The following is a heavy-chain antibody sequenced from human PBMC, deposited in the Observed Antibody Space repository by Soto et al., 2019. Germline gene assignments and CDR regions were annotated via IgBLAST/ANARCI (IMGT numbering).Heavy chain of an antibody. V-gene: IGHV4-34*01. D-gene: IGHD3-10*02. CDR1: GGSFSGYY. CDR2: ITHSGST. J-gene: IGHJ4*02. Sequence: SDTLYLNCAVYGGSFSGYYWTWIRQPPGKGLEWIGEITHSGSTNYNPSLKSRVTISVDTSKNQFSLNLNSVTAADTDVYYCARSSVRGWSYWGQGTLVTVS. CDR3: ARSSVRGWSY.